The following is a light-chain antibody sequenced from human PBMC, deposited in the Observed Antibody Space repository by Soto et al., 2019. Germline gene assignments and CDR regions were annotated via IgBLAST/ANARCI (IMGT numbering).Light chain of an antibody. CDR3: HQRQSWPRT. Sequence: EIVLTQSPGTLSLSPGERATLSCRASQSVSSNFLAWYQQKPGQAPRLLIYDASNRATGIPDRFSGSGSGTDFTLTISDVEPEDFAVYYCHQRQSWPRTFGQGTRVDI. CDR1: QSVSSNF. CDR2: DAS. V-gene: IGKV3D-20*02. J-gene: IGKJ1*01.